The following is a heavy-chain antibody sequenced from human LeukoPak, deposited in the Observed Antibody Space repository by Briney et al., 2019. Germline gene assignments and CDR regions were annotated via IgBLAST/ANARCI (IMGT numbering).Heavy chain of an antibody. CDR2: IYYSGTT. J-gene: IGHJ4*02. CDR3: ARHSSGWPFDY. D-gene: IGHD6-19*01. Sequence: SETLSLTCTVSGGSFSSSDYYWGWIRQPPGKGLEWIGSIYYSGTTYYNPSLKSRVTISVDTSKKQFSLKLRSVTAADTAVYYCARHSSGWPFDYWGQGTLVTVSS. CDR1: GGSFSSSDYY. V-gene: IGHV4-39*01.